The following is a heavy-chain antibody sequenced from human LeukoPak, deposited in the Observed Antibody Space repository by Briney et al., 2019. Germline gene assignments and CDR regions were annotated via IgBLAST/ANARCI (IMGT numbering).Heavy chain of an antibody. CDR3: ARGDGSGNSVFWY. Sequence: NPSETLSLTCTLSGDSISRYYGSCIRQPAGKGREWMGLLYPSGNTYYNPSLTRRVTISLDTSKNQFSLKLCSVTAADTAVYYCARGDGSGNSVFWYWGQGTLVTASS. CDR2: LYPSGNT. V-gene: IGHV4-4*07. D-gene: IGHD3-10*01. CDR1: GDSISRYY. J-gene: IGHJ4*02.